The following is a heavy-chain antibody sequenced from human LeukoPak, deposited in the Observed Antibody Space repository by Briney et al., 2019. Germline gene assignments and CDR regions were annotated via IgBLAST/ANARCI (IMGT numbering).Heavy chain of an antibody. CDR3: ARVSGTRTLNYFDY. Sequence: SETLSLTCTVSGGSISSSSYYWGWIRQPPGKGLEWIGSIYYSGSTYYNPSLKSRVTISVDTSKNQFSLKLSSVTAADTAVYYCARVSGTRTLNYFDYWGQGTLVTVSS. J-gene: IGHJ4*02. D-gene: IGHD1-1*01. CDR2: IYYSGST. V-gene: IGHV4-39*07. CDR1: GGSISSSSYY.